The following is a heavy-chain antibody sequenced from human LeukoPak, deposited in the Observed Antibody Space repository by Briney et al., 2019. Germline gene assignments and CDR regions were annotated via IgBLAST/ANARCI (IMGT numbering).Heavy chain of an antibody. V-gene: IGHV4-4*02. Sequence: SGTLSLTCAVSGGSISSSNWWSWVRQPPGKGLEWIGEIYHSGSTNYSPSLKSRVTISVDKSKNQFSLKLSSVTAADTAVYYCARGRFLEWLLPYFDYWGQGTLVTVSS. CDR1: GGSISSSNW. J-gene: IGHJ4*02. D-gene: IGHD3-3*01. CDR3: ARGRFLEWLLPYFDY. CDR2: IYHSGST.